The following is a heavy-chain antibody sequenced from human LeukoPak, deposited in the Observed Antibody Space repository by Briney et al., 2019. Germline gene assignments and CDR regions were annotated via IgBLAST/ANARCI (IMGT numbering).Heavy chain of an antibody. J-gene: IGHJ4*02. V-gene: IGHV3-30*04. CDR3: AAEYCSGGSCYTGHSGHDY. CDR2: ISYDGTYK. D-gene: IGHD2-15*01. Sequence: PGGSLRLSCAASGFTFSDYTLHWVRQAPGKGLEWVAVISYDGTYKFYADSVKGRFTISRDSSRNTLYLQMNSLRAEDTAVYYCAAEYCSGGSCYTGHSGHDYWGQGTLVTVSS. CDR1: GFTFSDYT.